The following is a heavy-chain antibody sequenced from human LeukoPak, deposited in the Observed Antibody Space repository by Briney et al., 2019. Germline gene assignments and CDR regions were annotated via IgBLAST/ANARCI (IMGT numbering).Heavy chain of an antibody. J-gene: IGHJ4*02. CDR3: ARVFIGIAAAGY. CDR2: ISYDGSNK. Sequence: PGGSLRLSCAASGFTFSSYAMHWVRQAPGKGLEWVAVISYDGSNKYYADSVKGRFTISRDNSKNTLYLQMNSLRAEDTAVYYCARVFIGIAAAGYWSQGTLVTVSS. D-gene: IGHD6-13*01. CDR1: GFTFSSYA. V-gene: IGHV3-30-3*01.